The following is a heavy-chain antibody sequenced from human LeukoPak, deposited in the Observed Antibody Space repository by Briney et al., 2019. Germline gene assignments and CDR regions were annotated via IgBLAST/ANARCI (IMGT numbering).Heavy chain of an antibody. Sequence: ASVKVSCKASGYTFTSYYMHWVRQAPGQGLEWMGIINPSGGSTSYAQKFQGRVTMTTDISTSTAYMEVRSLRSEDTAVYSCVRDLGVATTMIFFDYWGQGSVVTVSS. J-gene: IGHJ4*02. V-gene: IGHV1-46*01. CDR2: INPSGGST. CDR3: VRDLGVATTMIFFDY. CDR1: GYTFTSYY. D-gene: IGHD3/OR15-3a*01.